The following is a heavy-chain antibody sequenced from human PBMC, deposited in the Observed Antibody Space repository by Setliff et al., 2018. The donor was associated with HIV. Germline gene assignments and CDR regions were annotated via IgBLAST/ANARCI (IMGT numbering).Heavy chain of an antibody. CDR3: ARLGDNSDWRSNYFFYYMDV. V-gene: IGHV4-39*01. D-gene: IGHD3-22*01. J-gene: IGHJ6*03. CDR2: LFHTGSS. CDR1: GDSLAGSHYS. Sequence: SETLSLTCTVSGDSLAGSHYSWGWVRQPPGQGLEWLGNLFHTGSSYFSPSLKSRLTMSVDTSKNQFSLSLISMTAADSAVYYCARLGDNSDWRSNYFFYYMDVWGKGTTVTVSS.